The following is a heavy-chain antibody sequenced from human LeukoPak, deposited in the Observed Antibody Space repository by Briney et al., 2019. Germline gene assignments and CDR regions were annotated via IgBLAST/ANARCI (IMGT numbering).Heavy chain of an antibody. CDR3: AGGQWPTETLDP. V-gene: IGHV3-21*01. CDR1: GFTLDNYN. J-gene: IGHJ5*02. CDR2: IRSYSSYI. Sequence: GGSLRLSCAASGFTLDNYNFNWVRQAPGKGLEWVASIRSYSSYIHYADSVKGRFTISRDNAKNSLYLQMNSLRAEDTAVYYCAGGQWPTETLDPWGQGTLVTVSS. D-gene: IGHD6-19*01.